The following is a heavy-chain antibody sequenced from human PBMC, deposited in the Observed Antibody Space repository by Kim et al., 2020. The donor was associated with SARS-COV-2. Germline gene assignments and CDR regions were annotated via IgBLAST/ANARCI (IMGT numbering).Heavy chain of an antibody. CDR3: AGAPGGNSGDY. Sequence: TNYADSAKGGLTISRDNAKNRVYLQMNSLRAEDTAVYDCAGAPGGNSGDYWGLRTLVTVSS. D-gene: IGHD4-4*01. J-gene: IGHJ4*02. V-gene: IGHV3-74*01. CDR2: T.